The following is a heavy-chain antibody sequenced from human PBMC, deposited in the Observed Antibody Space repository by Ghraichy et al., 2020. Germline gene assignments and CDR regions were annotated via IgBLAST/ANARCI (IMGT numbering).Heavy chain of an antibody. D-gene: IGHD6-19*01. V-gene: IGHV3-7*03. J-gene: IGHJ3*02. CDR3: ARGAYNSAWDHTLDI. Sequence: GGSLRLSCTASGFTFSSYWMTWVRQAPGKGLEWVANIKQDGGEKFYVDSVKGRFTISRDNAKNSLYMQMNSLRPEDAAVYYCARGAYNSAWDHTLDIWGQGTMVTVSS. CDR1: GFTFSSYW. CDR2: IKQDGGEK.